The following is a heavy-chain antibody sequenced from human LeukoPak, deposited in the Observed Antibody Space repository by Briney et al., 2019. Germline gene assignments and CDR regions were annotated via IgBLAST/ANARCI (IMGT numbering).Heavy chain of an antibody. D-gene: IGHD2-15*01. CDR3: AKGRGARYCSGGSCYLIDY. CDR1: GFTFSSYG. V-gene: IGHV3-30*18. Sequence: GGSLRLSCAASGFTFSSYGMHWVRQAPGKGLEWVAVISYDGSNKYYADSVKGRFTISRDNSKNTLYLQMNSLRAEDTAVYYCAKGRGARYCSGGSCYLIDYWGQGTLVTVSS. J-gene: IGHJ4*02. CDR2: ISYDGSNK.